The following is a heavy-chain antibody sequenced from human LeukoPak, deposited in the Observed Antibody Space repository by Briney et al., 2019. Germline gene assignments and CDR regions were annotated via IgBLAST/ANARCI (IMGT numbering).Heavy chain of an antibody. J-gene: IGHJ4*02. Sequence: ASVKVSCKASGYTFTSYYLHWVRQAPGQGLEWMGIINPSDGSTNSAQKFQGRLTMTRDTSTTTVYMELSSLRSEDTAVYYCASPLSSASYYFDYWGQGTQVTVSS. CDR1: GYTFTSYY. D-gene: IGHD3-22*01. V-gene: IGHV1-46*01. CDR2: INPSDGST. CDR3: ASPLSSASYYFDY.